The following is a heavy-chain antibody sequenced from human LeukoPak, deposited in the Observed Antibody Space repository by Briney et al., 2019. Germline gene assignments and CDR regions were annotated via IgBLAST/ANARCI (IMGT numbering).Heavy chain of an antibody. Sequence: GGSLRLSCSASGFTFSCYAMHWVRQAPGKGLEYVSAISSNGGSTYYADSVKGRFTISRDNSKNTLYLQMSSLRPEDTAVYYCVKTPVRLGEVSPEYFQHWGQGTLVTVSS. CDR1: GFTFSCYA. D-gene: IGHD3-16*02. J-gene: IGHJ1*01. CDR2: ISSNGGST. CDR3: VKTPVRLGEVSPEYFQH. V-gene: IGHV3-64D*09.